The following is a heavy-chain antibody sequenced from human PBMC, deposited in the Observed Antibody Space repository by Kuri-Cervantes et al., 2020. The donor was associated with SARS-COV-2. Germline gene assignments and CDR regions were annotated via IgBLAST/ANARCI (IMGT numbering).Heavy chain of an antibody. CDR1: GGSISSYY. CDR3: ARRHSSGWYQGHYYMDV. V-gene: IGHV4-59*01. Sequence: GSLRLSCTVSGGSISSYYWSWIRKPPGKGLEWIGYIYYSGSTNYNPSLTSRVTISVDTSKNKFSLKLSSVTAADTAVYYCARRHSSGWYQGHYYMDVWGKGTTVTVSS. D-gene: IGHD6-19*01. CDR2: IYYSGST. J-gene: IGHJ6*03.